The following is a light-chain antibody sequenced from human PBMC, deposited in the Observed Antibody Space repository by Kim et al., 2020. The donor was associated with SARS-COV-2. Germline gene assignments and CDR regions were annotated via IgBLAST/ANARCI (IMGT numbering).Light chain of an antibody. CDR1: QTVSSDC. Sequence: SPGERATLSCRASQTVSSDCLAWYQQKPGQAPRLLIYDASNRATGIPDSFSGSGSGTDFTLTISRLEPEDFAVYYCQQYDRSPHTFGQGTKVDIK. CDR2: DAS. CDR3: QQYDRSPHT. J-gene: IGKJ1*01. V-gene: IGKV3-20*01.